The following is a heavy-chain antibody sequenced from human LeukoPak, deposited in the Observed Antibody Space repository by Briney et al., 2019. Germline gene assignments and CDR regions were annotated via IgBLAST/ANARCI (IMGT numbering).Heavy chain of an antibody. D-gene: IGHD2-15*01. CDR3: TRDCSRGSCWGDAFDI. J-gene: IGHJ3*02. Sequence: KPGRSLRLSCIASGFTFGDYAVSWVRQAPGKGLVWVGSIRSKAYGGTTEYAASVKSRFSISRDDSKSIAYLQMNSLRTEDTAVFYCTRDCSRGSCWGDAFDIWGQGTMVTVSS. CDR2: IRSKAYGGTT. CDR1: GFTFGDYA. V-gene: IGHV3-49*04.